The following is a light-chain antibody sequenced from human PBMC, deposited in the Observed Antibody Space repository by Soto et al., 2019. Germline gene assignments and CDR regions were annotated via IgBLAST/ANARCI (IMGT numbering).Light chain of an antibody. Sequence: SVLTQPASVSGSPGQSITISCSGTSSDVGGYNYVSWYQQHTGKAPKLMIYDVSDRPSGVSSRFSGSKSGNTASLTISGLQAEDEAEYYCSSYTSSGFYVFGTGTKVTVL. CDR3: SSYTSSGFYV. V-gene: IGLV2-14*01. CDR1: SSDVGGYNY. J-gene: IGLJ1*01. CDR2: DVS.